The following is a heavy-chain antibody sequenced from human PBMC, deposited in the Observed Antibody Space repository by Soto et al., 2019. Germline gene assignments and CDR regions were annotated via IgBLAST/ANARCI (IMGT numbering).Heavy chain of an antibody. D-gene: IGHD1-26*01. CDR2: ISSGIT. J-gene: IGHJ4*02. V-gene: IGHV4-34*01. Sequence: SETLSLTCAVYGGSSSGWYWTWIRQSPVKGLEWIGEISSGITNYNPSLKSRVTISADTSKNQFSLKLSSVTAADTAVYYCARGPYSRGVGATNPSNWGQGTPVTVSS. CDR1: GGSSSGWY. CDR3: ARGPYSRGVGATNPSN.